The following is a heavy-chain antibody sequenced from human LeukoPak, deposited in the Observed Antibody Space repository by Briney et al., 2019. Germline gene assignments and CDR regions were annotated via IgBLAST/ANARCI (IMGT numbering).Heavy chain of an antibody. CDR3: ATEGIAVGG. Sequence: SETLSLTCTVSGGSVSSGSYYWSWIRQPPGKGLEWIGYIYYSGGTNYSPSLKSRVTISVDTSKNQFSLKLSSVTAADTAVYYCATEGIAVGGWGQGTLVTVSS. D-gene: IGHD6-19*01. CDR1: GGSVSSGSYY. CDR2: IYYSGGT. V-gene: IGHV4-61*01. J-gene: IGHJ4*02.